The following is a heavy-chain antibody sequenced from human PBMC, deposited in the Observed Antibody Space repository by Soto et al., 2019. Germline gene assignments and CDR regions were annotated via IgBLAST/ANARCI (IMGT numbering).Heavy chain of an antibody. CDR3: ARGCGFPGIDYFDY. J-gene: IGHJ4*01. CDR1: GGSISSGFYY. D-gene: IGHD3-10*01. Sequence: SETLSLTCTVSGGSISSGFYYWGWIRQPPGKGLEYIGSQYYAGSTYYNPSLKSRVTILVDTSKNQFSLKLSSVTAADTAVYFCARGCGFPGIDYFDYWDQGTLVTVSS. CDR2: QYYAGST. V-gene: IGHV4-39*01.